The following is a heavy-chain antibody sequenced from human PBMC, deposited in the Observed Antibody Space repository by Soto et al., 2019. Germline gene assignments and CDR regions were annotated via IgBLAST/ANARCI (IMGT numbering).Heavy chain of an antibody. Sequence: GGSLRLSCASSGFPFGDHAMHWVRQAPGKGLEWVSAITGRGDTTYYADSVKGRFTVSRDNSKNTLFLQMMSLRAEDTAVYYCAKDFYVQPRGGWFAPWGQGTVVTVS. CDR2: ITGRGDTT. CDR3: AKDFYVQPRGGWFAP. D-gene: IGHD3-10*02. CDR1: GFPFGDHA. V-gene: IGHV3-23*01. J-gene: IGHJ5*02.